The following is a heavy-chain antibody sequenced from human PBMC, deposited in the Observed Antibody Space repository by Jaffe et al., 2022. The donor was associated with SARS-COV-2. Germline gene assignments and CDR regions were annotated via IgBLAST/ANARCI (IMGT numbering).Heavy chain of an antibody. J-gene: IGHJ4*02. Sequence: QVQLVQSGAEVKKPGASVKVSCKASAYTFTYYYIHWVRQAPGQGLEWMGWINPNSGGTNYAQKFQGRVTMTRDTSINTAYIELSSLRSDDTAVYYCARGRSTVTTFLDYWGQGTLVTVSS. CDR2: INPNSGGT. D-gene: IGHD4-17*01. V-gene: IGHV1-2*02. CDR3: ARGRSTVTTFLDY. CDR1: AYTFTYYY.